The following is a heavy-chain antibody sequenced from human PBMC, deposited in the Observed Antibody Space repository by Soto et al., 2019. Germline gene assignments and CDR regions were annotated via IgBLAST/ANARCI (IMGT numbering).Heavy chain of an antibody. D-gene: IGHD6-13*01. CDR2: ISYDGSNK. CDR3: ARDGRVAAAGTIPPDY. Sequence: QVQLVESGGGVVQPGRSLRLSCAASGFTFSSYAMHWVRQAPGKGLEWVAVISYDGSNKYYADSVKGRFTISRDNSKNTLYLQMNSLRAEDTAVYYCARDGRVAAAGTIPPDYWGQGTLVTVSS. J-gene: IGHJ4*02. V-gene: IGHV3-30-3*01. CDR1: GFTFSSYA.